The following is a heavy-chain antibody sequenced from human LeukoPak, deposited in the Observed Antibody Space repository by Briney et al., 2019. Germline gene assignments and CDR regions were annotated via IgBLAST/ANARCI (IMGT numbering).Heavy chain of an antibody. CDR3: ARAGVPDAFDI. Sequence: SETLSLTCTVSGGSISSYYWSWIRQPAGKGLGWIGRIYTSGSTNYNPSLKSRVTMSVDTSKNQFSLKLSSVTAADTAVYYCARAGVPDAFDIWGQGTMVTVSS. J-gene: IGHJ3*02. V-gene: IGHV4-4*07. CDR1: GGSISSYY. D-gene: IGHD7-27*01. CDR2: IYTSGST.